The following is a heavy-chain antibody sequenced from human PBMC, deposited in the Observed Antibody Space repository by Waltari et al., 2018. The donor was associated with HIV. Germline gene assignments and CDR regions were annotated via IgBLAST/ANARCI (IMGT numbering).Heavy chain of an antibody. V-gene: IGHV3-30*18. Sequence: QVQLVASGGGVVQPGRSLRLPCAASGSTFSRYGMHWVRQAPGKGLEWVAVISYDGSNKYYADSVKGRFTISRDNSKNTLYLQMNSLRAEDTAVYYCAKDARFLDLDYYYGMDVWGQGTTVTVSS. CDR1: GSTFSRYG. CDR2: ISYDGSNK. CDR3: AKDARFLDLDYYYGMDV. J-gene: IGHJ6*02. D-gene: IGHD3-3*01.